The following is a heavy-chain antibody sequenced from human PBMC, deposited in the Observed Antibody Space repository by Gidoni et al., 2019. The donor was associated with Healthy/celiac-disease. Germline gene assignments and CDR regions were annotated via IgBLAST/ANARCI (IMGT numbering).Heavy chain of an antibody. CDR2: IRSKAYGRTK. V-gene: IGHV3-49*04. CDR3: TRLRYCSSTSCYLMDY. J-gene: IGHJ4*02. Sequence: EVQLVDSGGGLVQPGRSVGFSCPASGFPFGASALSWVRQAPGKGLEWVGFIRSKAYGRTKEYAASVKGRFTISRDDSKSIAYLQMNSLKTEDTAVYYCTRLRYCSSTSCYLMDYWGQGTLVTVSS. D-gene: IGHD2-2*01. CDR1: GFPFGASA.